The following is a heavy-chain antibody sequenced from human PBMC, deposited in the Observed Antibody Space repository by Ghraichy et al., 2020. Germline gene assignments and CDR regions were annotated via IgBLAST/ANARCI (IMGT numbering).Heavy chain of an antibody. CDR2: MSGSGGSP. Sequence: SCAASGFTFSSYAMSWVRQAPGKGLEWVSGMSGSGGSPYYADSVKGRFTISRDNSKNTLYLQVSSLRAEDTAVYYCAKGLSGMTTLKYPFDIWGQGTMVTVSS. CDR1: GFTFSSYA. D-gene: IGHD3-16*02. CDR3: AKGLSGMTTLKYPFDI. V-gene: IGHV3-23*01. J-gene: IGHJ3*02.